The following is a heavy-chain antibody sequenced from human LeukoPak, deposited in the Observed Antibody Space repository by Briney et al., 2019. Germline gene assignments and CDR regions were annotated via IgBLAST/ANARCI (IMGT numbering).Heavy chain of an antibody. CDR2: IIPIFSTA. V-gene: IGHV1-69*05. CDR1: GGTFTTYG. Sequence: SENLSFTASGGTFTTYGVSWVSQAPGQGLEWKGGIIPIFSTANYAQKFQGRVTITTDESTSTAYMELSSLRSEDTAVYYCATDTSGYSYGIFDYWGQGTLVTVSS. J-gene: IGHJ4*02. D-gene: IGHD5-18*01. CDR3: ATDTSGYSYGIFDY.